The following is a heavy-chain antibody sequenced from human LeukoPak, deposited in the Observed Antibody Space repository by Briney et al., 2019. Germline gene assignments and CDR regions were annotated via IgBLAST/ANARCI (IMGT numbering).Heavy chain of an antibody. CDR3: ARGADGVSSNSRGWFDP. D-gene: IGHD2-15*01. CDR2: INSDGSST. Sequence: GGSLRLSCAASGFTFSSYGMHWVRQAPGKGLVWVSRINSDGSSTSYADSVKGRFTISRDNAKNTLYLQMNSLRAEDTAVYSCARGADGVSSNSRGWFDPWGQGTLVTVSS. V-gene: IGHV3-74*01. J-gene: IGHJ5*02. CDR1: GFTFSSYG.